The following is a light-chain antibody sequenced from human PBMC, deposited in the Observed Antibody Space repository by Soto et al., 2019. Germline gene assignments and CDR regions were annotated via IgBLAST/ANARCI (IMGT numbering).Light chain of an antibody. CDR2: GAS. CDR1: QGISNY. CDR3: LQHNTYPRT. V-gene: IGKV1-17*03. Sequence: DIQMTQSPSAMSASVGDTVTITCRASQGISNYLAWFQQKPGKVPERLIFGASSLQSGVPSRFSGRGYGTEFTPTISSLQPEDFATYYCLQHNTYPRTFGQGTKVDIK. J-gene: IGKJ1*01.